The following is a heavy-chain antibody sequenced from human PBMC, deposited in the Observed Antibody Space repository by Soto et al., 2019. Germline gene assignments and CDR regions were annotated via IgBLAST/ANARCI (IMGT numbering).Heavy chain of an antibody. J-gene: IGHJ6*02. V-gene: IGHV3-11*06. CDR3: ARDFLSWGSDGYYYYGMDV. Sequence: QVQLVESGGGLVKPGGSLRLSCAASGFTFSDYYMSWIRQAPGKGLEWVSYISSSSSYTNYADSVKGRFTISRDNAKNSLYLQMNSLRAEDTAVYYCARDFLSWGSDGYYYYGMDVWGQGTTVTVSS. CDR1: GFTFSDYY. D-gene: IGHD6-13*01. CDR2: ISSSSSYT.